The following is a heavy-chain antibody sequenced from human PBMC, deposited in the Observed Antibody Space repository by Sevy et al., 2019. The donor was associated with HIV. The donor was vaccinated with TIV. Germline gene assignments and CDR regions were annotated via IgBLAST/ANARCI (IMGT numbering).Heavy chain of an antibody. J-gene: IGHJ5*02. CDR3: ARDPGTMVRGVGNWFDP. CDR1: GGSISSYY. CDR2: IYTSGRT. V-gene: IGHV4-4*07. Sequence: SETLSLTCTVSGGSISSYYWSWIGQPAGKGLEWIGRIYTSGRTNYNPSLKSRVTMSVDTSKNQFSLKLSSVTAADTAVYYCARDPGTMVRGVGNWFDPWGQGTLVTVSS. D-gene: IGHD3-10*01.